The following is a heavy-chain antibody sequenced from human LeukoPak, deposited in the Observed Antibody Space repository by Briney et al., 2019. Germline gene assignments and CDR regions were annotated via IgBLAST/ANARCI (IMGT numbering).Heavy chain of an antibody. D-gene: IGHD1-26*01. J-gene: IGHJ5*02. Sequence: GESLKISCKGSGYSFTSYWIGWVRQMPGKGLEWMGIIYPGDSDTRYSPSFQGQVTISADKSISTAYLQWSSLKASDTAMYYCARAYSGSYATWPNWFDPWGQGTLVTVPS. CDR2: IYPGDSDT. CDR1: GYSFTSYW. CDR3: ARAYSGSYATWPNWFDP. V-gene: IGHV5-51*01.